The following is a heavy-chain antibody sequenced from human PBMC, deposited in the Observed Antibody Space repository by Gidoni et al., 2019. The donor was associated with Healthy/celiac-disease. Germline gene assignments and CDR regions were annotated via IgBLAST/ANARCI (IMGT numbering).Heavy chain of an antibody. J-gene: IGHJ6*02. Sequence: EVQLLESGGGLVQPGGSLRLSCAASGFTFSSYAMSWVRQAPGKGLEWVSAISGSGGSTYYADSVKGRFTISRDNSKNTLYLQMNSLRAEDTAVYYCAYPTVTTNYYYYGMDVWGQGTTVTVSS. CDR1: GFTFSSYA. CDR3: AYPTVTTNYYYYGMDV. V-gene: IGHV3-23*01. D-gene: IGHD4-17*01. CDR2: ISGSGGST.